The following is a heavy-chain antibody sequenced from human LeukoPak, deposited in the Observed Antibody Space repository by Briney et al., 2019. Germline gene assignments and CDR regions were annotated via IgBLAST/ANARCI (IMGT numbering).Heavy chain of an antibody. J-gene: IGHJ4*02. D-gene: IGHD5-12*01. Sequence: GGSLRLSCAASGFTVSSNYMSWVRQAPGKGLEWVSVIYSGGSTYYADSVKGRFTISRDNSKNTLYLQMNSLRAEDTAVYYCARQLYSGYDYVGGAFDYWGQGTLVTVSS. CDR3: ARQLYSGYDYVGGAFDY. CDR1: GFTVSSNY. CDR2: IYSGGST. V-gene: IGHV3-66*04.